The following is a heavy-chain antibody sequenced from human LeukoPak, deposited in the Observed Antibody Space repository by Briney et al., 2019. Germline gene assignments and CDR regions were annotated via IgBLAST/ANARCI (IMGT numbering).Heavy chain of an antibody. CDR3: AKDSFGRWLQLDSHAFDI. CDR1: GYTLTSYG. J-gene: IGHJ3*02. D-gene: IGHD5-24*01. Sequence: ASVKVSCEASGYTLTSYGINWMRQAPGQGLEWLGWISTQTGNTDFAQKVQGRLTLTTDRSTNTAYMELRSLTSDDTAVYYCAKDSFGRWLQLDSHAFDIWGQGTMVTVSS. CDR2: ISTQTGNT. V-gene: IGHV1-18*01.